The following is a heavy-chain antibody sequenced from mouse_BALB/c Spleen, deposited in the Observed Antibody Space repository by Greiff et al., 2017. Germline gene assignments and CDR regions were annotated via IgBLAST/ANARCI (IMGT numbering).Heavy chain of an antibody. CDR2: ISYSGST. V-gene: IGHV3-2*02. Sequence: EVQLQESGPGLVKPSQSLSLTCTVTGYSITSDYAWNWIRQFPGNKLEWMGYISYSGSTSYNPSLKSRISITRDTSKNQFFLQLNSVTTEDTATYYCARDDPYGNYWYFDVWGAGTTVTVSS. J-gene: IGHJ1*01. D-gene: IGHD2-1*01. CDR1: GYSITSDYA. CDR3: ARDDPYGNYWYFDV.